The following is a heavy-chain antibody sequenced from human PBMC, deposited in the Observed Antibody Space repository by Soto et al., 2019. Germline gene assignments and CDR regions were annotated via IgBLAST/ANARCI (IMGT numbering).Heavy chain of an antibody. CDR3: ARAGDFYDFWSGSLGVFSYYYMDV. J-gene: IGHJ6*03. V-gene: IGHV4-31*03. Sequence: SETLSLTCTVSGGSISSGGYYWSWIRQHPGKGLEWIGYIYYSGSTYYNPSLKSRVTISVDTSKNQFSLKLSSVTAADTAVYYCARAGDFYDFWSGSLGVFSYYYMDVWGKGTTVTVSS. CDR1: GGSISSGGYY. D-gene: IGHD3-3*01. CDR2: IYYSGST.